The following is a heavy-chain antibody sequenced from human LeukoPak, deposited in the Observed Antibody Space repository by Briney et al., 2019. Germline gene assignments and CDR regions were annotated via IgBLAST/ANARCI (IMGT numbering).Heavy chain of an antibody. D-gene: IGHD3-10*01. Sequence: GGSLRLSCAASGFTFSSYAMSWVRQAPGKGLEWVGFIRSKAYGGTTEYAASVEGRFTISRDDSKSIAYLQMNSLKTEDTAVYYCTRVGGYYGSGSYPYYFDYWGQGTLVTVSS. CDR1: GFTFSSYA. J-gene: IGHJ4*02. CDR2: IRSKAYGGTT. CDR3: TRVGGYYGSGSYPYYFDY. V-gene: IGHV3-49*04.